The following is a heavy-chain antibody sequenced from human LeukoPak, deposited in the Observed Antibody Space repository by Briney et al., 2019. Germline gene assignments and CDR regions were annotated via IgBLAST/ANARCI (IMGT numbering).Heavy chain of an antibody. CDR2: IWYVGSNK. D-gene: IGHD2-15*01. J-gene: IGHJ4*02. CDR1: GFTFSSYG. V-gene: IGHV3-33*01. CDR3: AHSNFDY. Sequence: PGRSLRLSCAASGFTFSSYGMHWVRQAPGKGLEWVAVIWYVGSNKYYADSVKGRFTISRDNSKNTLYLQMNSLRAEDTAVYYCAHSNFDYWGQGTLVTVSS.